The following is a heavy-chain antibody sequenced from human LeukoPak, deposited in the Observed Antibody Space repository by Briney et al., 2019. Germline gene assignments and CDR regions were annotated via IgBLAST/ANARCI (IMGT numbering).Heavy chain of an antibody. D-gene: IGHD3-22*01. Sequence: SETLSLTCAVYGGSFSGYYWSWIRQPPGKGLEWIGEINHSGSTNYNPSLKSRVTISVDTSKNQFSLKLSSVTAADTAVYYCARTFYYDSRKAFDIWGQGTMVTVSS. CDR3: ARTFYYDSRKAFDI. J-gene: IGHJ3*02. CDR2: INHSGST. CDR1: GGSFSGYY. V-gene: IGHV4-34*01.